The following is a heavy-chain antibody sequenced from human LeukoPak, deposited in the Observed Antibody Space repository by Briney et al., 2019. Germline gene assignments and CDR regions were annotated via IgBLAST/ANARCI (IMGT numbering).Heavy chain of an antibody. CDR2: LSPDSGNT. Sequence: ASVRVSCKASGYTFTSYDINWVRQAPGQGLEWLGWLSPDSGNTAYAQKFQGRVTMTRDTSISTVYMELSSLRSDDTAVHYCTRGEGILGSYWGQGTLVTVSS. D-gene: IGHD1-26*01. CDR3: TRGEGILGSY. CDR1: GYTFTSYD. V-gene: IGHV1-8*01. J-gene: IGHJ4*02.